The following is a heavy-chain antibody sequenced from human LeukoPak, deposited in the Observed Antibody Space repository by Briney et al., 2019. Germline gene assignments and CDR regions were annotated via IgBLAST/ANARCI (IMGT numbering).Heavy chain of an antibody. V-gene: IGHV4-39*07. Sequence: SETLSLTCTVSGGSISSSSYYWGWIRQPPGKGLEWIGSIYCSGSTYYNPSLKSRVTISVDTSKNQFSLKLSSVTAADTAVYYCARYIVVVVAARYYFDYWGQGTLVTVSS. CDR2: IYCSGST. D-gene: IGHD2-15*01. CDR3: ARYIVVVVAARYYFDY. CDR1: GGSISSSSYY. J-gene: IGHJ4*02.